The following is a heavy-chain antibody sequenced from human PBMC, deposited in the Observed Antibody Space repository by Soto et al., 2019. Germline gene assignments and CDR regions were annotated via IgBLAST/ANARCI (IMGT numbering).Heavy chain of an antibody. CDR3: AKDRAGTASLCDS. Sequence: GESLRLSCAASGFTFSSYGMHWVRQAPGKGLEWVAVISYDGSNKYYADSVKGRFTISRDNYKNTLYLQMNSLRAEDTAVYYCAKDRAGTASLCDSWGQGIPVSVSS. CDR1: GFTFSSYG. CDR2: ISYDGSNK. J-gene: IGHJ4*02. D-gene: IGHD1-7*01. V-gene: IGHV3-30*18.